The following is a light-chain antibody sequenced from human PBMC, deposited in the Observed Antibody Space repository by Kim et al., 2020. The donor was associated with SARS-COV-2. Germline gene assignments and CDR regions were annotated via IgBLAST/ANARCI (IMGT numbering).Light chain of an antibody. V-gene: IGLV4-60*03. CDR2: LEGSGSS. CDR1: SGSYI. CDR3: ETWDTNTRV. Sequence: LGSSVKLTCTLSSGSYITAWHQQQPGKAPRYLMKLEGSGSSSKGSGVPDRFSGSSSGADRDLTISIRQSEDEADYYCETWDTNTRVFGGGTQLTVL. J-gene: IGLJ3*02.